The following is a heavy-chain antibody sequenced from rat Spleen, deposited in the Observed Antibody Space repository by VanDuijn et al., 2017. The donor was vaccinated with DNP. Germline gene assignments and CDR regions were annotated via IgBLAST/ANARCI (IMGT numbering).Heavy chain of an antibody. CDR2: VNTGGTIT. D-gene: IGHD1-3*01. Sequence: EVQLVESGGGLLQPGRSLKLSCAVSGFSFSNYDMAWVRQAPSRGLEWVASVNTGGTITYYGDSVKGRFIVSRDNAKSNLDLQMDSLRSEDTATYDCATHGSISSIATGAMDVWGQGTSVTVSS. J-gene: IGHJ4*01. V-gene: IGHV5-25*01. CDR1: GFSFSNYD. CDR3: ATHGSISSIATGAMDV.